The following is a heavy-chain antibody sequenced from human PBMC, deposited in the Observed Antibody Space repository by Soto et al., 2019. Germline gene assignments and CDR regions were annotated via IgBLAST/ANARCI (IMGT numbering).Heavy chain of an antibody. D-gene: IGHD5-18*01. V-gene: IGHV3-23*01. J-gene: IGHJ4*02. CDR1: FFTFRNYV. CDR3: AKESSGYNYGFYNYFDY. CDR2: ISSGGTYT. Sequence: RGSLLLALAPAFFTFRNYVMTSVRPAPRNGLEWVSAISSGGTYTDYADSVKGRFTLSRDNSKNMVYLQMNSLRAEDTAVYHCAKESSGYNYGFYNYFDYWGQGTMVTVSS.